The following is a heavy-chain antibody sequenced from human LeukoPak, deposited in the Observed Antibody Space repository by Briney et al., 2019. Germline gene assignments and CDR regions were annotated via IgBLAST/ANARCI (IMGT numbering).Heavy chain of an antibody. CDR2: ISSSSSYI. CDR1: GFTFSSYS. Sequence: KPGGSLRLSCAASGFTFSSYSMNWVRQAPGKGLEWVSSISSSSSYIYYADSVKGRFTISRDNAKNSLYQQMNSLRVEDTAVYYCAREVVTDFDYWGQGTLVTVSS. CDR3: AREVVTDFDY. V-gene: IGHV3-21*01. J-gene: IGHJ4*02. D-gene: IGHD3-22*01.